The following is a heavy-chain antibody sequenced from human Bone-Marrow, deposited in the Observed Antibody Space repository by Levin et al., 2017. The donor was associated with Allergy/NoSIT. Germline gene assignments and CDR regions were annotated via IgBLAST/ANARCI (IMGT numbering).Heavy chain of an antibody. CDR1: GFTFSNYD. CDR3: VRARSGYYEY. V-gene: IGHV3-13*01. J-gene: IGHJ4*02. CDR2: ISTAGDT. D-gene: IGHD3-3*01. Sequence: GESLKISCEASGFTFSNYDMHWVRQSTGKGLEWVSTISTAGDTYYPDSVKGRFTISRENAENSLYFQMNSLTVGDTAVYYCVRARSGYYEYWGQGTLVTVS.